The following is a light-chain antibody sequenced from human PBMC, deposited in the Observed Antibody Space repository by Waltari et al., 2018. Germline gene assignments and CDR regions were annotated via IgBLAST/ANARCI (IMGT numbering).Light chain of an antibody. CDR3: QQYDGSVVT. J-gene: IGKJ4*01. Sequence: EIVLTQSPGTLSVSPGERVTVSCRASQTITGSWLTWYHQKPGQAPSLLIYGASNRDTGIPDRFSGSGSGTDFTLTISRLEPEDSAVYYCQQYDGSVVTFGGGTKVEIK. V-gene: IGKV3-20*01. CDR2: GAS. CDR1: QTITGSW.